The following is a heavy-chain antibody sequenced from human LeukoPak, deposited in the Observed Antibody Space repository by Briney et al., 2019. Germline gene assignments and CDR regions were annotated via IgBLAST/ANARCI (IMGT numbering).Heavy chain of an antibody. J-gene: IGHJ4*02. V-gene: IGHV3-66*01. Sequence: PGGSLRLSCVASGFTVSSKYMSWVRQAPGKGLEWVSVLYSGGTTDYADSVKGRFTISRDNSKNTVYLQMNSLRAEDMAVYYCARDHPGRRGYSGYEYFDYWGQGTLVTVSS. CDR2: LYSGGTT. D-gene: IGHD5-12*01. CDR1: GFTVSSKY. CDR3: ARDHPGRRGYSGYEYFDY.